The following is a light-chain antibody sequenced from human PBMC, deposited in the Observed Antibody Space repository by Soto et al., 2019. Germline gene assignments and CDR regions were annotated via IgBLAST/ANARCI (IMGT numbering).Light chain of an antibody. V-gene: IGLV2-14*03. CDR3: SSSTSSSTLVL. CDR2: DVT. J-gene: IGLJ2*01. Sequence: QSALTQPASVSGSPGQSITISCTGTSRDIGDYNYVSWYQQHPGKAPQLMIYDVTNRASGVSIRFSGSKSGNTASLTISGLQAEDEADYYCSSSTSSSTLVLFGGGTKLTVL. CDR1: SRDIGDYNY.